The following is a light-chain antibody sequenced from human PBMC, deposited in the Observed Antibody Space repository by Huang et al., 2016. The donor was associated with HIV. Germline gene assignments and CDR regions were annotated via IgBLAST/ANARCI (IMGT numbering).Light chain of an antibody. CDR1: QRVNNT. CDR2: DAS. CDR3: QQYNNWPPWT. J-gene: IGKJ1*01. Sequence: EVVMTQSPVTLSVSPGERATLSCRASQRVNNTLAWFQQKPGQAPRRLIHDASIRATGIPDRFSGSGSGTEFTLTISSLQSEDFAVYYCQQYNNWPPWTFGQGTKVEIK. V-gene: IGKV3-15*01.